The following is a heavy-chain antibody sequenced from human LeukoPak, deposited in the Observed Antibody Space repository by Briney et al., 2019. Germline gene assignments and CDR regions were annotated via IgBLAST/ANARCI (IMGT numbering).Heavy chain of an antibody. CDR1: GYSISSGYY. J-gene: IGHJ4*02. V-gene: IGHV4-38-2*01. Sequence: PAETLSLTCAVSGYSISSGYYWGWIRQPPGKGLERIGSIYHSGSIYYNPSLKSRVTISVDASKNQFSLKLSSVTAADTAVYYCARGYYDSSGYYWNYFDYWGQGTLVTVSS. CDR2: IYHSGSI. CDR3: ARGYYDSSGYYWNYFDY. D-gene: IGHD3-22*01.